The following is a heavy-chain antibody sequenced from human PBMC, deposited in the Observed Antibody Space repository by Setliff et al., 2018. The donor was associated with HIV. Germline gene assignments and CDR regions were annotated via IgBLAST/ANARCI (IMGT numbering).Heavy chain of an antibody. CDR1: GYTFTSYG. CDR2: INPNNGGT. Sequence: ASVKVSCKASGYTFTSYGISWVRQAPGQGLEWMGWINPNNGGTNYAQKFQGRVTMTRDTSISTAYMELSSLRSEDTAVYYCAVRTSIAAAGTDWFDPWGQGTLVTVSS. V-gene: IGHV1-2*02. D-gene: IGHD6-13*01. J-gene: IGHJ5*02. CDR3: AVRTSIAAAGTDWFDP.